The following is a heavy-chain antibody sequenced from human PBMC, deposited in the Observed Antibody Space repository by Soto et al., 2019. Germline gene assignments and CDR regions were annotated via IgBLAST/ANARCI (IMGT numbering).Heavy chain of an antibody. CDR1: GGSISSGVYY. V-gene: IGHV4-31*03. CDR2: ISYSGRT. J-gene: IGHJ4*02. CDR3: ARGTYPRDSGRYY. D-gene: IGHD6-19*01. Sequence: QVQLQQSGPGLVKPSQPLSLTCTGSGGSISSGVYYWNWLRQHPGKGLEWLGYISYSGRTYYNPSLQSRLTMSLDTSKNHFSLRLSSLTAGDTAVYYCARGTYPRDSGRYYWGPGTLVTVSS.